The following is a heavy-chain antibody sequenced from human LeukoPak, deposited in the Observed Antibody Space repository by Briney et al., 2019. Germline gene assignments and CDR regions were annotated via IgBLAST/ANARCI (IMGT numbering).Heavy chain of an antibody. CDR1: GFTVSSNY. CDR3: ARAAAGDGSEFDP. Sequence: GGSLRLSCAASGFTVSSNYMSWVRQAPGKGLEWVSGIYSGGSTYYADSVKGRFTISRDNSKSTLYLQMNSLRAEDTAVYYCARAAAGDGSEFDPWGQGTLVTVSS. D-gene: IGHD7-27*01. J-gene: IGHJ5*02. V-gene: IGHV3-53*01. CDR2: IYSGGST.